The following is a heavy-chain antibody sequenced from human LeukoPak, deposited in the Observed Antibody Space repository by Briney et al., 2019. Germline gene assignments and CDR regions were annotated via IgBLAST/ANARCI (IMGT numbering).Heavy chain of an antibody. Sequence: PSETLSLTCTISGGSIGSSYWSWIRQPAGKGLEWIGRISTSGTTNYNPSLKSRVTVSVDTSKNQLSLKLTSVTAADTAVYYCARDVSWFDAWGQGTLVTVSS. CDR2: ISTSGTT. J-gene: IGHJ5*02. CDR1: GGSIGSSY. CDR3: ARDVSWFDA. V-gene: IGHV4-4*07.